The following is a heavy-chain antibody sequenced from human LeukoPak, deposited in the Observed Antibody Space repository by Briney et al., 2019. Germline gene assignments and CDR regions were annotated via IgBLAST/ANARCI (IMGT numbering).Heavy chain of an antibody. V-gene: IGHV4-39*07. D-gene: IGHD3-22*01. CDR1: GGSISSSSYY. CDR2: IYYSGST. J-gene: IGHJ6*03. Sequence: SETLSLTCTVSGGSISSSSYYWGWIRQPPGKGLEWIGSIYYSGSTYYNPSLKSRVTISVDTSKNQFSLKLSSVTAADTAVYYCARVPSSGYYYAYYYYYMDVWGKGTTVTVSS. CDR3: ARVPSSGYYYAYYYYYMDV.